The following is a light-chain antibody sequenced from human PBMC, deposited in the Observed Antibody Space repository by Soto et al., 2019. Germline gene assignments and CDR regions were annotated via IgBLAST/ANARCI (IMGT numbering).Light chain of an antibody. J-gene: IGKJ4*01. V-gene: IGKV1-27*01. CDR1: QGISNY. CDR2: AAS. CDR3: HTYNHAPT. Sequence: DIQMTQSPSSLSASVGDRVTITCRASQGISNYLAWYQQKPGKVPELRIYAASTLQSGVPSRFSGSGSGTEFSLNISGLQPEDVATYYCHTYNHAPTFGGGTKVEIK.